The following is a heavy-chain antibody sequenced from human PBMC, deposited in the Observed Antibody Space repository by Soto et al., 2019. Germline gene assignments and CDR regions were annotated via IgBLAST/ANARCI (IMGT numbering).Heavy chain of an antibody. CDR3: AKDRGQTTVTTVDY. J-gene: IGHJ4*02. V-gene: IGHV3-23*01. CDR1: GFTFSSYA. D-gene: IGHD4-17*01. Sequence: EVQLLESGGGLVQPGGSLRLSCAASGFTFSSYAMSWVRQAPGKGLEWVSVISGSADSTYNADSVKGRFTISRDNSKSTLYLQMNSLRAADTAVYYCAKDRGQTTVTTVDYWGQGTLVTVSS. CDR2: ISGSADST.